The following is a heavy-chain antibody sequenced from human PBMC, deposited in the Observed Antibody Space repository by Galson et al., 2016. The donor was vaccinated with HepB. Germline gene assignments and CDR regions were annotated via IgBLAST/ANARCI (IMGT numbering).Heavy chain of an antibody. J-gene: IGHJ6*02. Sequence: SLRLSCAASGFTFSRYWMHWVRQAPGKGLVWVSRINSDGSSTTCADSVKGRFTISRDNAKNSLYLQMNSLRAEDSAVYYCARDGPGGYRYGFYYYYGMDVWGQGTTVTVSS. CDR3: ARDGPGGYRYGFYYYYGMDV. V-gene: IGHV3-74*01. D-gene: IGHD5-18*01. CDR2: INSDGSST. CDR1: GFTFSRYW.